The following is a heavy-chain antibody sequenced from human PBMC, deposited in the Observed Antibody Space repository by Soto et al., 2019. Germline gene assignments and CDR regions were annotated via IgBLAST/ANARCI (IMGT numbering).Heavy chain of an antibody. CDR2: ISYNGGTT. CDR3: AKKLATAGANVGLVDY. CDR1: GFTFSNFA. V-gene: IGHV3-23*01. J-gene: IGHJ4*02. Sequence: EVQLLESGGGLVQPGGSLRLSCAASGFTFSNFAMSWVRQAPGKGLEWVSSISYNGGTTYFADSVKGRFTISRDNFKNTLHLQMNRLRAEDTAIYFCAKKLATAGANVGLVDYWGQGTLVTVSS. D-gene: IGHD6-13*01.